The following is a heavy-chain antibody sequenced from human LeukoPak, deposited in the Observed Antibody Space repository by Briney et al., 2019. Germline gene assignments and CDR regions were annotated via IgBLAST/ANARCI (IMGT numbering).Heavy chain of an antibody. J-gene: IGHJ4*02. V-gene: IGHV3-30*04. CDR3: TRDVTGGLRFPGGDYFDF. Sequence: GGSLRLSCVDSGFTFRTYAIHWVRQAPGKGLEWVALISTDGSRKYYADSVKGRFTISRDNSKSTLYLQMDSLTAEDTGVYYCTRDVTGGLRFPGGDYFDFWGQGTLVTVSS. CDR2: ISTDGSRK. CDR1: GFTFRTYA. D-gene: IGHD3-3*01.